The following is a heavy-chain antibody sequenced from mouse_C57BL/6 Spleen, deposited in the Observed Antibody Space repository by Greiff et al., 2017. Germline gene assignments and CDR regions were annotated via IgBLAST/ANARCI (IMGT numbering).Heavy chain of an antibody. Sequence: VQLQQSGPELVKPGASVKISCKASGYAFSSSWMNWVKQRPGKGLEWIGRIYPGDGDTNYNGKFKGKATLTADKSSSTASMQLSSLTSEDSAVYFCARTGDYDRFAYWGQGTLVTVSA. CDR3: ARTGDYDRFAY. CDR2: IYPGDGDT. V-gene: IGHV1-82*01. J-gene: IGHJ3*01. D-gene: IGHD2-4*01. CDR1: GYAFSSSW.